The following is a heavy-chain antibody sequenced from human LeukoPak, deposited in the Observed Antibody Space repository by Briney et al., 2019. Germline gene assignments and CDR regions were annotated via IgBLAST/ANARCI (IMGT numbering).Heavy chain of an antibody. Sequence: GESLKISCHASAYGFTSYWIGCVSQMPGNRLECMGINQPGDSDTRYSPSFQGQVPISADKSISTAYLHWSSLKASDTAMYYCARHPCRGGSCSLDYWGQGTLVAVSS. V-gene: IGHV5-51*01. CDR1: AYGFTSYW. D-gene: IGHD2-15*01. CDR3: ARHPCRGGSCSLDY. CDR2: NQPGDSDT. J-gene: IGHJ4*02.